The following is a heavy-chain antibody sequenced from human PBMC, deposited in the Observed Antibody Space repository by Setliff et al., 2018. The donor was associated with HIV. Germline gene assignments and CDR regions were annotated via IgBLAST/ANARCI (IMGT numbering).Heavy chain of an antibody. CDR3: ARDFKSGYVDY. D-gene: IGHD3-10*01. V-gene: IGHV3-30*04. Sequence: PGGSLRLSCAASGFTFTTYAMHWVRQAPGKGLEWVAVISIYDGSEKYYADSVKGRFTISRDNSKNTVNLQMNSLRGDDTAVYYCARDFKSGYVDYLGQGIPVTVSS. J-gene: IGHJ4*02. CDR1: GFTFTTYA. CDR2: ISIYDGSEK.